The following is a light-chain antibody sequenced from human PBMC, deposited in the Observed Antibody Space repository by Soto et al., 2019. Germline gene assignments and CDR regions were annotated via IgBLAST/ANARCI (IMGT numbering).Light chain of an antibody. CDR1: SSDVGGYNY. CDR3: SSYAGSNNLW. CDR2: EVS. Sequence: QSALTQPPSASGSPGQSVTISCTGTSSDVGGYNYVSWYQQHPGKAPKLMIYEVSKRPSGVPDRFSGSTSGNTASLTVSGLHPEDEADSSCSSYAGSNNLWFGGGTKLTVL. V-gene: IGLV2-8*01. J-gene: IGLJ3*02.